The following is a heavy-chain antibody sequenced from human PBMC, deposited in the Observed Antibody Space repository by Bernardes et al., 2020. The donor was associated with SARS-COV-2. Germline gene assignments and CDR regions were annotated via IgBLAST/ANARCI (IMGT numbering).Heavy chain of an antibody. CDR3: ARGRSEYSSSWDPPIYYYYGMDV. J-gene: IGHJ6*02. D-gene: IGHD6-13*01. Sequence: ASVKVSCKASGYTFTSYDINWVRQATGQGLEWMGWMNPNSGNTGYAQKFQGRVTMTRNTSISTAYMELSSLRSEDTAVYYCARGRSEYSSSWDPPIYYYYGMDVWGQGTTVTVSS. CDR2: MNPNSGNT. CDR1: GYTFTSYD. V-gene: IGHV1-8*01.